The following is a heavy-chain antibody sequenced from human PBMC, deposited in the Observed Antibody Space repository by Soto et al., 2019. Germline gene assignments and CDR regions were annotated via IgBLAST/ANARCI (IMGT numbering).Heavy chain of an antibody. CDR2: IYYSGST. Sequence: QVQLQESGPGLVKPSETLSLTCTVSGGSISSGDYYWNWIRQSPGKGLEFIGYIYYSGSTHYSPSLESRVSISVDTSKNQYFLNLKSVTAADTAVYYCARGRSGWYTVAGWFAPWGQGTLVTVYS. CDR1: GGSISSGDYY. D-gene: IGHD6-19*01. CDR3: ARGRSGWYTVAGWFAP. V-gene: IGHV4-30-4*01. J-gene: IGHJ5*02.